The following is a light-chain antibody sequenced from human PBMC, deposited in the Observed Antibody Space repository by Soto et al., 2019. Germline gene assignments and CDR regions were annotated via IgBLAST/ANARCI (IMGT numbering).Light chain of an antibody. CDR1: SSDIGSNT. J-gene: IGLJ1*01. Sequence: QSVLTQPPSASGTPGQRVTISCSGSSSDIGSNTVNWYQQLPGTAPKLLIYRDNHRPSGIPDRFSGSKSGTSASLDISGLQSEDEADYYCAAWDDSLNGPGYVFGTGTKVTVL. CDR3: AAWDDSLNGPGYV. V-gene: IGLV1-44*01. CDR2: RDN.